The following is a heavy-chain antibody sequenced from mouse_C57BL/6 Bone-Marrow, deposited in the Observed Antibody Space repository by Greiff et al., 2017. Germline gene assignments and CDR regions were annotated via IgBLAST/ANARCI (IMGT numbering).Heavy chain of an antibody. CDR2: IDPENGDT. V-gene: IGHV14-4*01. Sequence: VQLKESGAELVRPGASVKLSCTASGFNIKDDYMHWVKQRPEQGLEWIGWIDPENGDTEYASKFQGKATITADTSSNTAYLQLSSLTSEDTAVYYCTTDGYYVDYWGQGTTLTVSS. D-gene: IGHD2-3*01. CDR3: TTDGYYVDY. J-gene: IGHJ2*01. CDR1: GFNIKDDY.